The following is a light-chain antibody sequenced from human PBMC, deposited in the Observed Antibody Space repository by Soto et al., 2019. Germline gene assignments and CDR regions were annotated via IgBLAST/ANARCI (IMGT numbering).Light chain of an antibody. CDR3: QQYTNTNNPWM. V-gene: IGKV1-5*03. Sequence: DVQLTQSPSFLSASVGDRVTITCRASQTISSWLAWYQQEPGKAHKLLIYKASTLKSGVPSRFSGSGSGTEFTLIISGLQPEDSATYYCQQYTNTNNPWMFGQGTKVDI. J-gene: IGKJ1*01. CDR1: QTISSW. CDR2: KAS.